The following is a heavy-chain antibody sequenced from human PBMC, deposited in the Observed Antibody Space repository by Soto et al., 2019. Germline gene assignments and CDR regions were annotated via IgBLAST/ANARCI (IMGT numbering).Heavy chain of an antibody. V-gene: IGHV1-2*02. CDR1: GYSFTAYY. D-gene: IGHD2-21*02. CDR2: VNPNTGGT. J-gene: IGHJ4*02. CDR3: ATHLAHCAGDCYTEPIDY. Sequence: ASVKVSCKASGYSFTAYYIHWVRQAPGQGLEWMGWVNPNTGGTKYAQKFQGTVTMTRDTSITTAYMELSRLRSDDTAVYYCATHLAHCAGDCYTEPIDYWGQGTMLTVSS.